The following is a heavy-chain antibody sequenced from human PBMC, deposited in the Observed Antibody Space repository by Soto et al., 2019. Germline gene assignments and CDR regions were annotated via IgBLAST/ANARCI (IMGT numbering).Heavy chain of an antibody. J-gene: IGHJ4*02. CDR2: ISYDGSKK. V-gene: IGHV3-30*18. Sequence: QVQLVESGGGVVQPGRSLRLSCAASGFTFSRDGMHWVRQAPGKGLEWVAVISYDGSKKYYADSVKGRFTISRDNSKNTLYLQMNSLRAEDTAVYYCAKDRRSSWSYDYWGQGTLVTVSS. CDR1: GFTFSRDG. CDR3: AKDRRSSWSYDY. D-gene: IGHD6-13*01.